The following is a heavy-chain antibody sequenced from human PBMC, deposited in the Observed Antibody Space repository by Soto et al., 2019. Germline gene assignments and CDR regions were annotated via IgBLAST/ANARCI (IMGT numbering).Heavy chain of an antibody. V-gene: IGHV3-48*03. CDR1: GFTFSNYE. CDR3: AREESLFWFDP. J-gene: IGHJ5*01. Sequence: EVQLVESGGGLVQPGGSLRISCAASGFTFSNYEMNWVRQAPGKGLEWLSYISSSSSTRYYADSVKGRFTISRDNAKNLLYMQMNSLRGEDTAVYYCAREESLFWFDPWGQGTLVTVSS. CDR2: ISSSSSTR.